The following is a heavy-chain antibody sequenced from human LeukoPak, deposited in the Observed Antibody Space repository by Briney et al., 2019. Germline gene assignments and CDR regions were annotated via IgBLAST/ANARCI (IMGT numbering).Heavy chain of an antibody. CDR2: INPNSGAA. CDR3: AREGTIFRVAPLDY. D-gene: IGHD3-3*01. Sequence: ASVKVSCKASGYTFTDYYIHWMRQAPGQGLECMGWINPNSGAATYAQKFQGRVTMTRDTSISTHYLEVSRLRSDDTAVYYCAREGTIFRVAPLDYWGQGTLVTVSS. J-gene: IGHJ4*02. CDR1: GYTFTDYY. V-gene: IGHV1-2*02.